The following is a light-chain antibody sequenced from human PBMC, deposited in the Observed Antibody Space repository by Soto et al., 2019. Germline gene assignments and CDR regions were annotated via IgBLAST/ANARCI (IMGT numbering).Light chain of an antibody. V-gene: IGKV1-5*01. CDR3: QQYNSHDDIA. CDR2: DAS. Sequence: DIRITKSPATLSASEGDRVTITCRASQSITSWLAWYQQKPGKAPNLLIYDASSLQSGVPSRFSGSGSGTEFTLTIRSLQPDDSATYYCQQYNSHDDIAFGRGTNVDIK. CDR1: QSITSW. J-gene: IGKJ4*01.